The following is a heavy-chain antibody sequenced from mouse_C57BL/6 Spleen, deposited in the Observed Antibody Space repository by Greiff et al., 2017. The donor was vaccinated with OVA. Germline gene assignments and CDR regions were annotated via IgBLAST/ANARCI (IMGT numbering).Heavy chain of an antibody. D-gene: IGHD1-1*01. CDR1: GYAFSSSW. J-gene: IGHJ4*01. CDR2: IYPGDGDT. V-gene: IGHV1-82*01. CDR3: ARSYYYGSSYSYYYAMDY. Sequence: VQVVESGPELVKPGASVKISCKASGYAFSSSWMNWVKQRPGKGLEWIGRIYPGDGDTNYNGKFKGKATLTADKSSSTAYMQLSSLTSEDSAVYFCARSYYYGSSYSYYYAMDYWGQGTSVTVSS.